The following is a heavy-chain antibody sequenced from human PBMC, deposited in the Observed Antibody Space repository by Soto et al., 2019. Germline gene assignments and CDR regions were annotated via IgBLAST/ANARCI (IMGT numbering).Heavy chain of an antibody. V-gene: IGHV1-8*01. CDR2: MNPNSGNT. J-gene: IGHJ5*02. Sequence: QVQLVQSGAEVKKPGASVKVSCKASGYTFTSYDINWVRQATGQGFEYLGWMNPNSGNTGYVKKFQGRVTMARATSMSTAYMGRSSLRSEDTAVYYCARRMKYGDYSRWFSPWGPGTLVTVSS. D-gene: IGHD4-17*01. CDR1: GYTFTSYD. CDR3: ARRMKYGDYSRWFSP.